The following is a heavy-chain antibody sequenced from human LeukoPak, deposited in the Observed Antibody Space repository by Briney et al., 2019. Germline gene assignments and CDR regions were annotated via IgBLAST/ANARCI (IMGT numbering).Heavy chain of an antibody. V-gene: IGHV4-39*07. CDR1: GGSISSSSYY. Sequence: SETLSLTCTVSGGSISSSSYYWGWIRQPPGKGLEWIGSIYYSGSTYYNPSLKSRVTISVDTSKNQFSLKLSSVTAADTAVYYCARGNWGDYWYFDLWGRGTLVTVSS. CDR3: ARGNWGDYWYFDL. CDR2: IYYSGST. D-gene: IGHD7-27*01. J-gene: IGHJ2*01.